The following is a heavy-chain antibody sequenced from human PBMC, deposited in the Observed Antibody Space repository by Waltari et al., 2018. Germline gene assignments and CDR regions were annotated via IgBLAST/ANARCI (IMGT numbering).Heavy chain of an antibody. CDR3: ARAVGSGDFYYMDV. V-gene: IGHV4-61*01. CDR1: GGSVSSVSSY. D-gene: IGHD2-2*01. CDR2: IYIGWTI. J-gene: IGHJ6*03. Sequence: QVQVQESGPGLVKPSATLSLTCSVPGGSVSSVSSYWTWIRRPPGKGLEWIGYIYIGWTIKYHPSLKSRVTMSLDTSKNEVSLRLSSVTADDTAVYYCARAVGSGDFYYMDVWGNGTTVTVSS.